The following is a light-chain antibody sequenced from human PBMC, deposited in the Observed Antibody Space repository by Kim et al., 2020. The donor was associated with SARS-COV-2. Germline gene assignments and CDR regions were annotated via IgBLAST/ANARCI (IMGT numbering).Light chain of an antibody. J-gene: IGLJ2*01. V-gene: IGLV2-23*02. CDR2: EVS. CDR3: CSYAGSSTVV. Sequence: QSALTQPASVSGSPGQSITISCTGTSSDVGSYNLVSWYQQHPGKAPKLMIYEVSMRPSGVSNRFSGSKSGNTASLTISGLQAEDEADYYCCSYAGSSTVVFGGGTKVTVL. CDR1: SSDVGSYNL.